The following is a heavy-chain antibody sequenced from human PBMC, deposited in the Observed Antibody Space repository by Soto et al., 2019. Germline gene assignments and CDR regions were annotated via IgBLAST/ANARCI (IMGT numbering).Heavy chain of an antibody. D-gene: IGHD3-3*01. CDR3: ARKRITIFGVVIDALGFDP. CDR2: ISAYNGNT. CDR1: GYTFTSYG. J-gene: IGHJ5*02. Sequence: ASVQVSCKASGYTFTSYGISWVRQAPGQGLDWLGWISAYNGNTIYAQKLQGRVTMTTDTSTSTVYMELRSLRSDDTAVYYCARKRITIFGVVIDALGFDPWGQGTLVTVSS. V-gene: IGHV1-18*01.